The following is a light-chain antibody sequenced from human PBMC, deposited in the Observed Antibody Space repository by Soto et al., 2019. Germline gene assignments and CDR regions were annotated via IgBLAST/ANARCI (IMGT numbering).Light chain of an antibody. CDR3: TACDSSVYI. V-gene: IGLV1-44*01. Sequence: SVPTPPASACGTPGQRVTISCSGSSSNIGFDTVDWYQQLPGYAPKLLMYSNSQRPLGVPVRFSGSKSGTSASLAISGLQTVDEADYYCTACDSSVYIFGIGTTVTVL. CDR2: SNS. J-gene: IGLJ1*01. CDR1: SSNIGFDT.